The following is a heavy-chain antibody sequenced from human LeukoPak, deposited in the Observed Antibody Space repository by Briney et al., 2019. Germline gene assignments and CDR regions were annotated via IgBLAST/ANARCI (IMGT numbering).Heavy chain of an antibody. D-gene: IGHD3-22*01. V-gene: IGHV3-7*01. J-gene: IGHJ3*02. CDR1: GFTFSSYW. CDR3: ARDSNRLYYYDSSGYGGAFDI. CDR2: IKQDGSEK. Sequence: PGGSLRLSCAASGFTFSSYWMSWVRQAPGKGLEWVANIKQDGSEKYYVDSVEGRFTISRDNAKNSLYLQMNSLRAEDTAVYYCARDSNRLYYYDSSGYGGAFDIWGQGTMVTVSS.